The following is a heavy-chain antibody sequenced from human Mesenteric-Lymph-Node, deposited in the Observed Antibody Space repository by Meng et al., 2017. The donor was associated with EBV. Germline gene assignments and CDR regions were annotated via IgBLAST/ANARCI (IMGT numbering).Heavy chain of an antibody. Sequence: QVELVESGGGLVKPGGSLRLSCEASGFTCSDYYMSWIRQAPGKGLEWVSYISPSGDAIYLADSVKGRFTISRDNAKDSLHLQMDSLRVEDTAVYWCASFEERDFWGQGTLVTVSS. CDR1: GFTCSDYY. CDR3: ASFEERDF. CDR2: ISPSGDAI. J-gene: IGHJ4*02. D-gene: IGHD1-26*01. V-gene: IGHV3-11*01.